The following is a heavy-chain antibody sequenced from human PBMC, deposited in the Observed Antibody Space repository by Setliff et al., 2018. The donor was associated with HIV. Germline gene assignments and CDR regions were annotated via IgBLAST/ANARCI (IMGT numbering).Heavy chain of an antibody. CDR1: GFTFNYHA. Sequence: GSLRLSCAASGFTFNYHAMTWVRQAPGRGLEWVSGISGSGDSTFYAHSVKGRFTISRDNSRDTLYLEMNNLRAEDTALYYCAKDYTPTFWEYNWFDVWGQGTQVTVSS. CDR2: ISGSGDST. CDR3: AKDYTPTFWEYNWFDV. V-gene: IGHV3-23*01. D-gene: IGHD3-16*01. J-gene: IGHJ5*02.